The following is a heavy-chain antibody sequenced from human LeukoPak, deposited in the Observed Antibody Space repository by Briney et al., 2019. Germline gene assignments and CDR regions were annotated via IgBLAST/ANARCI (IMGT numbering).Heavy chain of an antibody. D-gene: IGHD3-3*01. J-gene: IGHJ5*02. CDR1: DYSICSGYY. Sequence: SETLSLTCSVSDYSICSGYYRGWIRQPPGKGLEWIGTIYHSGSIYYNPSLKSRVTISVDTSKNQFSLKLSSVTAADTAVYYCARDRPLLGAWSWFDPWGQGTLVTVSS. V-gene: IGHV4-38-2*02. CDR3: ARDRPLLGAWSWFDP. CDR2: IYHSGSI.